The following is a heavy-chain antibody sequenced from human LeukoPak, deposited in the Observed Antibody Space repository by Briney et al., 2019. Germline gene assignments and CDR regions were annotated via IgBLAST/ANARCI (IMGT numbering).Heavy chain of an antibody. CDR1: GGSTSGYY. D-gene: IGHD3-22*01. Sequence: SETLSLTCTVSGGSTSGYYWHWIRQPPGMGLEWIGYINYSGSTDYKPSLKSRVTISVDTSNNQFSLNLRSVTAADTAVYYRAREYSSFEYWGQGILVTVSS. J-gene: IGHJ4*02. V-gene: IGHV4-59*01. CDR3: AREYSSFEY. CDR2: INYSGST.